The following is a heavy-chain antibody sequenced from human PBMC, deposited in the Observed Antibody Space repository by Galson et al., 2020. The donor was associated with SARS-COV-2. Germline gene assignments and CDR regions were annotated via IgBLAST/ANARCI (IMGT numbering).Heavy chain of an antibody. CDR2: IYPGDSDT. V-gene: IGHV5-51*01. CDR3: ARQPKQWLGGIAY. CDR1: GYSFTSYW. D-gene: IGHD6-19*01. Sequence: GESLKISCKGSGYSFTSYWIGWVRQMPGKGLEWMGIIYPGDSDTRYSPSFQGQVTISADKSISTAYLQWTSLKASDTAMYDCARQPKQWLGGIAYWGQGTLVTVSS. J-gene: IGHJ4*02.